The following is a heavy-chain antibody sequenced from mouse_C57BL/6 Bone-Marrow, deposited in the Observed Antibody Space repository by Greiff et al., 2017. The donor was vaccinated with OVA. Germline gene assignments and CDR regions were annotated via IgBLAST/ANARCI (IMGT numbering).Heavy chain of an antibody. V-gene: IGHV14-2*01. Sequence: VQLQQSGAELVKPGASVKLSCTASGFNITDYYMHWVKQRTEQGLEWIGRLDPEDGATKYAPKFQGKATITADTSSNTAYLQLSSLTTEDTAVYYCATFITTVVAPAYWGQGTLVTVSA. CDR2: LDPEDGAT. CDR1: GFNITDYY. D-gene: IGHD1-1*01. CDR3: ATFITTVVAPAY. J-gene: IGHJ3*01.